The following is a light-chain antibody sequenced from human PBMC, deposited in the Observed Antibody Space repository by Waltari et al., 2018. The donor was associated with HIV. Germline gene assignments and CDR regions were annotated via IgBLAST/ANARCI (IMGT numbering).Light chain of an antibody. Sequence: DIVMTQSPDSLPVSLGERATINCTSSQSILYSSDNRNYLAWYQQKARQPPKLLISWASTRESGVPDRFSASGSGTDFTLTITRLQAEDVAIYHCQQYFRIPPTFGGGTKVENK. CDR1: QSILYSSDNRNY. CDR2: WAS. J-gene: IGKJ4*01. V-gene: IGKV4-1*01. CDR3: QQYFRIPPT.